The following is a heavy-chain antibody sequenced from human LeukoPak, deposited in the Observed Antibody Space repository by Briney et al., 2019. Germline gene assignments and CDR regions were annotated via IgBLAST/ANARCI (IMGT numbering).Heavy chain of an antibody. CDR2: IYPGDSDT. D-gene: IGHD2-2*01. J-gene: IGHJ5*02. V-gene: IGHV5-51*01. Sequence: GESLKISCKGSGYGFSTNWIGWVRQMPGKGLEWMGTIYPGDSDTRYSPSFQGQVTISVDTSVSATYLQWSSLKASDTAIYYCARLYEDRTSTTCYQGYFDPWGQGTLVTVSS. CDR1: GYGFSTNW. CDR3: ARLYEDRTSTTCYQGYFDP.